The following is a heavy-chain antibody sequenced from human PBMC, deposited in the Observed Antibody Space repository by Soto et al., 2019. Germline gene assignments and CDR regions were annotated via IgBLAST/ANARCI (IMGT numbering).Heavy chain of an antibody. V-gene: IGHV4-4*02. Sequence: QVQLQESGPGLVKPSGTLSLTCAVSGGSISSSNWWSWVRQPPGKGLEWIGEIYHSGSTNYNPSLKRRVTISVDKSKNQFSLKLSSVTAADTAVYYCARGEEFTMVRGVITGYQNFFDYWGQGTLVTVSS. J-gene: IGHJ4*02. CDR1: GGSISSSNW. CDR2: IYHSGST. CDR3: ARGEEFTMVRGVITGYQNFFDY. D-gene: IGHD3-10*01.